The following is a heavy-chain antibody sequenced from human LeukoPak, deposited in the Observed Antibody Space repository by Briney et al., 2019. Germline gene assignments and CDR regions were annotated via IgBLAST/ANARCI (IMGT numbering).Heavy chain of an antibody. CDR3: ARGPYGSGSPYRYMDV. J-gene: IGHJ6*03. CDR1: GFTFDDYG. Sequence: GGSLRLSCAASGFTFDDYGMSWVRQAPGKGLVWVSRINSDGSSTSYADSVKGRFTISRDNAKNTLYLQMNSLRAEDTAVYYCARGPYGSGSPYRYMDVWGKGTTVTVSS. D-gene: IGHD3-10*01. V-gene: IGHV3-74*01. CDR2: INSDGSST.